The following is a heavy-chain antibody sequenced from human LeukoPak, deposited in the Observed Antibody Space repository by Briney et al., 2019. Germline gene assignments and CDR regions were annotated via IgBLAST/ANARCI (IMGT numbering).Heavy chain of an antibody. V-gene: IGHV3-30-3*01. J-gene: IGHJ4*02. CDR3: AREGIAARDFDY. D-gene: IGHD6-6*01. Sequence: GGSLRLSCAASGFTFSSYTMHWVRQAPGKGLEWVTVMSSDGSIEYYADSVKGRFTISRDNSKNTLYLQMNSLKAEDTAVYYCAREGIAARDFDYWGQGTLVTVSS. CDR1: GFTFSSYT. CDR2: MSSDGSIE.